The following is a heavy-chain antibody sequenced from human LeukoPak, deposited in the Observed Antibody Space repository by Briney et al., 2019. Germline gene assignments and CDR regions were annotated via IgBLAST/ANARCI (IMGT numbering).Heavy chain of an antibody. Sequence: GGSLRLSCAASGFTVSSNYMSWVRQAPGKGLEWVSVIYSGGSTYYADSVKGRFTISRDNSKNTLYLQMNSLRAEDTAVYYCAKDRYDYVTNWFDPWGQGTLVTVSS. CDR1: GFTVSSNY. V-gene: IGHV3-53*01. CDR3: AKDRYDYVTNWFDP. CDR2: IYSGGST. J-gene: IGHJ5*02. D-gene: IGHD3-16*01.